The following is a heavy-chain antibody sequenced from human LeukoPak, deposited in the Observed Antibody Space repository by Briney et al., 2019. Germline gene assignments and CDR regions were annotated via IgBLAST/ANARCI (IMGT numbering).Heavy chain of an antibody. J-gene: IGHJ6*03. CDR2: VNPRNGGT. CDR1: GYTFTSYA. D-gene: IGHD3-10*01. CDR3: ATGAQYGLRGVAYFYYMHV. Sequence: GASVKVSCKASGYTFTSYAMNWVRQAPGHGLEWMGWVNPRNGGTHSAQKFQGRVSMTGDTSITTAYMELSGLTSDDTAVYYCATGAQYGLRGVAYFYYMHVWGTGTTVTVSS. V-gene: IGHV1-2*02.